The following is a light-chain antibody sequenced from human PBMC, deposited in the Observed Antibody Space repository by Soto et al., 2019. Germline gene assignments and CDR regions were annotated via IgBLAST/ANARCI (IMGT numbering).Light chain of an antibody. J-gene: IGLJ3*02. V-gene: IGLV1-51*02. CDR3: AAWDSSLNAGV. Sequence: QAVVTQPPSVSAAPGQKVTISCSGSISNIGNSFVSWYQQLPGTAPKLLIHENNKRPSGIPDRFSGSKSGTSATLGIAGLETGDEADYYCAAWDSSLNAGVFGGGTKLTVL. CDR2: ENN. CDR1: ISNIGNSF.